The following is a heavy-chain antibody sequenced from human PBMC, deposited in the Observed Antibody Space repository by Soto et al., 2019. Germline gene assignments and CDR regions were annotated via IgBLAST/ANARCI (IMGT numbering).Heavy chain of an antibody. Sequence: GGSLRLSCAASGFTFSGSAMHWVRQASGKGLEWVGRIRSKANSYATAYAASGKGRFTISRDDSKNTAYLQMNSLKTEDTAVYYCTRQTWLVKGDYYYYMDVWGKGTTVTVSS. V-gene: IGHV3-73*01. D-gene: IGHD6-19*01. CDR3: TRQTWLVKGDYYYYMDV. CDR1: GFTFSGSA. CDR2: IRSKANSYAT. J-gene: IGHJ6*03.